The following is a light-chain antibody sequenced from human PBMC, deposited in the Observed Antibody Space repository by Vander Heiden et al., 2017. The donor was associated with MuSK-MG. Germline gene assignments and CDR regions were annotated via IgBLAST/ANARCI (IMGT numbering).Light chain of an antibody. CDR2: DAS. J-gene: IGKJ5*01. V-gene: IGKV3D-20*01. CDR1: QSVSSSY. Sequence: EMVFKQSPATLSSSPGERATLSCGASQSVSSSYLAWYQQKPDLAPRLLIYDASSRATGIPDRFSVSVSGTDFTLSISRREPEDFAVYYCQQYGSSPPITFGQWTRLEIK. CDR3: QQYGSSPPIT.